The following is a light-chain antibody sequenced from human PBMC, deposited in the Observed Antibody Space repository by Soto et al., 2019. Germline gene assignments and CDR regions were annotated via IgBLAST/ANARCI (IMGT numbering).Light chain of an antibody. CDR2: GAS. V-gene: IGKV1-39*01. CDR3: QQSYSTPFT. J-gene: IGKJ2*01. Sequence: DIQMTQSPSSLSASVGDRVTITCRASESIIYYLNWYQQKPGKAPKLLIYGASSLQSGVPSRFSGSESGTDFTLTISSLQPEDFATYYCQQSYSTPFTFGQGTKLEI. CDR1: ESIIYY.